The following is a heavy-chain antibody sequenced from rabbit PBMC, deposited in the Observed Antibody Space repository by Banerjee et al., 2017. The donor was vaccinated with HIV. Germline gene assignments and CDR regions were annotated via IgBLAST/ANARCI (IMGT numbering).Heavy chain of an antibody. V-gene: IGHV1S40*01. Sequence: QSLEESGGDLVKPGASLTLTCTASGFSFSSSYWICWVRQAPGKGLEWIACIYAGGSGSTSYASWAKGRFTSSKTSSTTVALQMTSLTAADTTLYFCARSAGYAGYGYAPRLDLWGPGTLVTVS. CDR1: GFSFSSSYW. CDR2: IYAGGSGST. CDR3: ARSAGYAGYGYAPRLDL. D-gene: IGHD6-1*01. J-gene: IGHJ3*01.